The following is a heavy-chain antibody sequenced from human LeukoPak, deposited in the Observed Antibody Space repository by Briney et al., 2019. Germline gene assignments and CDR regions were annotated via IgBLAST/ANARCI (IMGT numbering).Heavy chain of an antibody. D-gene: IGHD6-19*01. CDR3: ARGFPPGSGSRGSHAFDV. CDR1: EMSFSAYY. CDR2: INYGGST. Sequence: SETLSLTCAVSEMSFSAYYWNWIRQSPGKGLEWIGKINYGGSTKYTPSLEGRGTILIDTSKNQFSLKLTSVTAADTAVYYCARGFPPGSGSRGSHAFDVWGQGTMVTVSS. J-gene: IGHJ3*01. V-gene: IGHV4-34*01.